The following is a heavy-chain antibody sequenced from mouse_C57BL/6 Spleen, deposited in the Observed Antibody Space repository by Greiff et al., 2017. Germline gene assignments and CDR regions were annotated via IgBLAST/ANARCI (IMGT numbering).Heavy chain of an antibody. V-gene: IGHV5-6*01. J-gene: IGHJ2*01. D-gene: IGHD2-4*01. Sequence: EVMLVESGGDLVKPGGSLKLSCAASGFTFSSYGMSWVRQTPDKRLEWVATISSGGSYTYYPDSVKGRFTISRAHANHTRYLQLRSLTSEDTAMYYCARPAYDYDGYYFDYWGQGTTLTVSS. CDR1: GFTFSSYG. CDR2: ISSGGSYT. CDR3: ARPAYDYDGYYFDY.